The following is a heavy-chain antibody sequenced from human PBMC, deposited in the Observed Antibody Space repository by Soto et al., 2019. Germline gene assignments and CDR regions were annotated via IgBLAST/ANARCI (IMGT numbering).Heavy chain of an antibody. J-gene: IGHJ3*01. V-gene: IGHV5-10-1*01. Sequence: LGESLKISCKGSGYSFTSYWISWVRQMPGKGLEWMGRIDPSDSYTNYSPSFQGHVTISADKSISTAYLQWSSLKASDTAMYYCATNNEQIYDAFDLWGQGTMVTVSS. CDR3: ATNNEQIYDAFDL. D-gene: IGHD1-1*01. CDR2: IDPSDSYT. CDR1: GYSFTSYW.